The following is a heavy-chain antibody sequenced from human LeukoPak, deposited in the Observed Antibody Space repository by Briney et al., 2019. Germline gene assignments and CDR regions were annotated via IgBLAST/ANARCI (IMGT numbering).Heavy chain of an antibody. V-gene: IGHV4-31*03. CDR2: VFYSGST. CDR3: ERVRSRDGYLGFYYYYGMDV. J-gene: IGHJ6*02. D-gene: IGHD5-24*01. CDR1: GGSISSGGYY. Sequence: PSETLSLTCTVSGGSISSGGYYWSWIRQHPGKGLEWIGYVFYSGSTYYNLSLKSRVTISLDTSKNQFSLKLSSVTAADTAVYYCERVRSRDGYLGFYYYYGMDVWGQGTTVTVSS.